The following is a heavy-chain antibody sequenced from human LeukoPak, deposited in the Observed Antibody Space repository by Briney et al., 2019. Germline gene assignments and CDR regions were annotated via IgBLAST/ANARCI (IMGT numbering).Heavy chain of an antibody. CDR2: ISYDGSNK. J-gene: IGHJ6*02. CDR3: ARGRRYCTTTTCYGEGYYYYGMDV. D-gene: IGHD2-2*01. V-gene: IGHV3-30*03. Sequence: GGSLRLSCAASGFTFSSYAMYWVRQAPGKGLEWVAVISYDGSNKYYADSVKGRFTISRDNSKNTLYLQMNSLRAEDTAVYFCARGRRYCTTTTCYGEGYYYYGMDVWGQGTTVTVSS. CDR1: GFTFSSYA.